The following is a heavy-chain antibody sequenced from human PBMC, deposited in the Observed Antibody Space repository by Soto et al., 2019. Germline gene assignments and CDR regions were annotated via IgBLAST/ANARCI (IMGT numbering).Heavy chain of an antibody. CDR3: ARSREDNSSSSLWYYYYYYGMDV. J-gene: IGHJ6*02. Sequence: GGSLRLSCAASGFTFSSYAMHWVRQAPGKGLEWVAVISYDGSNKYYADSVKGRFTISRDNSKNTLYLQMNSLRAEDTAVYYCARSREDNSSSSLWYYYYYYGMDVWGQGTTVTVSS. D-gene: IGHD6-6*01. CDR1: GFTFSSYA. V-gene: IGHV3-30-3*01. CDR2: ISYDGSNK.